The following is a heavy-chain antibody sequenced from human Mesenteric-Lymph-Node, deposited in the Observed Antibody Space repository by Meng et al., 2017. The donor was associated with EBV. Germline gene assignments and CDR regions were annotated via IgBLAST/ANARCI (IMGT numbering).Heavy chain of an antibody. V-gene: IGHV4-4*02. CDR1: GGSISSSNW. CDR3: ARVAYCSGGSCYLYYFDY. Sequence: VQRQESGPGLCKPSGPLSPTCAGSGGSISSSNWWSWVRQPPGKGLEWIGEIYHSGSTNYNPSLKSRVTISVDKSKNQFSLKLSSVTAADTAVYYCARVAYCSGGSCYLYYFDYWGQGTLVTVSS. CDR2: IYHSGST. J-gene: IGHJ4*02. D-gene: IGHD2-15*01.